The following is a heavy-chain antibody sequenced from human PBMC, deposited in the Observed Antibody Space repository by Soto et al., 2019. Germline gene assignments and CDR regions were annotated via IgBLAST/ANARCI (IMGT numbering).Heavy chain of an antibody. Sequence: PGGSLRLSCEASGFTFSSYGMHWARQAPGKGLEWVAIIWNDGSNEYYADSVKGRFTISRDNSKNTLYLQVSNLRAEDTAVYFCARDQTDSGGYSDSWGQGTLVTVSS. V-gene: IGHV3-33*01. CDR2: IWNDGSNE. CDR1: GFTFSSYG. CDR3: ARDQTDSGGYSDS. D-gene: IGHD3-22*01. J-gene: IGHJ4*02.